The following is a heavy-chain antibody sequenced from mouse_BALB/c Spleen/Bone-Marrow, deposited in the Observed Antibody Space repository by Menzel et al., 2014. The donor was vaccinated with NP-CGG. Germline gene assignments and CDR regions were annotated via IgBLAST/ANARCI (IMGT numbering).Heavy chain of an antibody. CDR1: GYTFTSYY. CDR3: TRSNGNWFAY. CDR2: INPSNGGT. D-gene: IGHD2-1*01. J-gene: IGHJ3*01. Sequence: VKLMDSGAELVKPGASVKLSCKASGYTFTSYYMYWVKQRAGQGLEWIGEINPSNGGTNFNEKFKNKATLTVDKSSSTAYMQLSSLIFEDSAVYYCTRSNGNWFAYWGQGTLVTVSA. V-gene: IGHV1S81*02.